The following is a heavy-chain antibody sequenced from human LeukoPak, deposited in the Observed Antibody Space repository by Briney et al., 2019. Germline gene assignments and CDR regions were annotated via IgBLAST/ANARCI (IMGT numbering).Heavy chain of an antibody. CDR3: AKARLRYFDWLCFDY. J-gene: IGHJ4*02. V-gene: IGHV3-9*01. Sequence: GESLRLSCAASGFTFDDYAMHWVRQAPGKGLEWVSGISWNSGSIGYADSVKGRFTISRDNAKNSLYLQMNSLRAEGTALYYCAKARLRYFDWLCFDYWGQGTLVTVSS. CDR1: GFTFDDYA. CDR2: ISWNSGSI. D-gene: IGHD3-9*01.